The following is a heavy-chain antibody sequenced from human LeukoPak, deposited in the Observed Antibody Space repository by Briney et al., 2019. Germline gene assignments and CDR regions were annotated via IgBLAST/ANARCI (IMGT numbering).Heavy chain of an antibody. CDR2: IYYGEST. CDR3: ARRPYSSGWYYLDY. Sequence: SETLSLTCTVSGGSISGYYWNWIRQPPGKGLEWIEYIYYGESTNYNPSFKSRVTISVDTSKNQFSLKLTSVTAADTAVYYCARRPYSSGWYYLDYWGQGTLVTVSS. D-gene: IGHD6-19*01. V-gene: IGHV4-59*01. J-gene: IGHJ4*02. CDR1: GGSISGYY.